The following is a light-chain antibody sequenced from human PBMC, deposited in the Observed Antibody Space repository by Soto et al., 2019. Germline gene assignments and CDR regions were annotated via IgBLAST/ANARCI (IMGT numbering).Light chain of an antibody. J-gene: IGKJ4*01. CDR2: GAS. CDR1: QSIGRN. Sequence: EIVMTQSPATLSVSPGERATLSCRASQSIGRNLAWYQQKPGQAPRLLFSGASTGATGIPARFSGSGSGTEFTLTINSLQSEDSAVYYCQQYYTWPVTFGGGTKVDIK. CDR3: QQYYTWPVT. V-gene: IGKV3-15*01.